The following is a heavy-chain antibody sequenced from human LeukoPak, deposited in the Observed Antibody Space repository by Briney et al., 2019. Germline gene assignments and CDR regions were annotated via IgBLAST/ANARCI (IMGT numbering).Heavy chain of an antibody. Sequence: GESLKISCKGSGYSFTSYWIGWVRQMPGKGLEWMGIIYPGDSDTRYSPSFQGQVTISADKSINTAYLQWSSLKASDTAMYYCARMEYYYDSSGYELDYWGQGTLVTVSS. CDR1: GYSFTSYW. CDR2: IYPGDSDT. CDR3: ARMEYYYDSSGYELDY. V-gene: IGHV5-51*01. J-gene: IGHJ4*02. D-gene: IGHD3-22*01.